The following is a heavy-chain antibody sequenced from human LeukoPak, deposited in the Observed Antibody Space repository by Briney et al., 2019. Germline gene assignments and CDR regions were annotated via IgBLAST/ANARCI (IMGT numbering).Heavy chain of an antibody. J-gene: IGHJ3*01. D-gene: IGHD2-15*01. CDR2: INPNTGDT. Sequence: GASVKVSCKASGYPFIDYYLHWVRQAPGQGLEWMGCINPNTGDTNSAQNFQGRVIMTRDTSITTAYMELSRLKSDDTALYYCASKGAGHCYDASCMGSFDLCGQGTTVAVSS. CDR3: ASKGAGHCYDASCMGSFDL. CDR1: GYPFIDYY. V-gene: IGHV1-2*02.